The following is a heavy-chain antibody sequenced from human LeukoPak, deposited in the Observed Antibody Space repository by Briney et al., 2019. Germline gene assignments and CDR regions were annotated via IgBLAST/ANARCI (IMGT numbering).Heavy chain of an antibody. CDR2: IYHSGST. Sequence: SETLSLTCAVSGGSISSGGYSWSWLRQPPGKGLEWIGYIYHSGSTYYNPSLKSRVTISVDRSKNQFSLKLSSVTAADTAVYYCARGGYDSSGYFPAEYFQHWGQGTLVTVSS. D-gene: IGHD3-22*01. CDR1: GGSISSGGYS. J-gene: IGHJ1*01. V-gene: IGHV4-30-2*01. CDR3: ARGGYDSSGYFPAEYFQH.